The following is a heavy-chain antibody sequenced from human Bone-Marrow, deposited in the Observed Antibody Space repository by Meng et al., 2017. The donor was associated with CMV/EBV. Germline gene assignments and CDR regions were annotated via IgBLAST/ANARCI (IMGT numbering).Heavy chain of an antibody. CDR1: GGTFSSYA. CDR3: ARDLTTGRSYDAFDI. V-gene: IGHV1-69*05. J-gene: IGHJ3*02. D-gene: IGHD1-1*01. CDR2: IIPIFGTA. Sequence: SVKVSCKASGGTFSSYAISWVRQAPGQGLEWMGGIIPIFGTANYAQKFQGRVTITTDESTSTAYMELSSLRSEDTAVYYCARDLTTGRSYDAFDIWAQGTMATFSS.